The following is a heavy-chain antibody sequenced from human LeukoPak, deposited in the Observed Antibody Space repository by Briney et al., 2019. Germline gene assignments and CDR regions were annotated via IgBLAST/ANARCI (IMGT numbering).Heavy chain of an antibody. Sequence: SETLSLTCAVYGGSFSGYYCSWIRQPPGKGLEWIGESNHSVSTNYNPSLKRRVNISVDTSKKQFSLKLSSVTAADTAVYYCARGGTELRYFDWAQYYFDYWGQGTLVTVSS. D-gene: IGHD3-9*01. CDR2: SNHSVST. CDR3: ARGGTELRYFDWAQYYFDY. J-gene: IGHJ4*02. V-gene: IGHV4-34*01. CDR1: GGSFSGYY.